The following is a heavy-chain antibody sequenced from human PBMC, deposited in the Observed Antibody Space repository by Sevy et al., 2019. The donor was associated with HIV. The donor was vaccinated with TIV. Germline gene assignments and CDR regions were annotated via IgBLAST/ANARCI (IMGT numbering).Heavy chain of an antibody. D-gene: IGHD3-3*01. CDR1: GGSVSSGSYY. J-gene: IGHJ6*02. V-gene: IGHV4-61*01. CDR3: ASRESYDFWSGYGNYGMDV. Sequence: SETLSLTCTVSGGSVSSGSYYWSWIRQPPGKGLEWIGYIYYSGSTNYNPSLKSRVTISVDTSKNQFSLKLSSLTAADTAVYYCASRESYDFWSGYGNYGMDVWGQGTTVTVSS. CDR2: IYYSGST.